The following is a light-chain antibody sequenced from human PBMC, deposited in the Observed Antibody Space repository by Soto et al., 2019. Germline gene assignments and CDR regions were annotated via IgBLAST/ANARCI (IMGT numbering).Light chain of an antibody. V-gene: IGKV1-9*01. Sequence: DIQLTQSPSFLSASVGDRVTITCRASQVISSYLAWYQQKPGKAPKLLIYAASTLQSGVPSRFSGRGSGTEFTLTISSLQPDDFATYYCQQYSSYPFTFGPGTKVDV. J-gene: IGKJ3*01. CDR3: QQYSSYPFT. CDR1: QVISSY. CDR2: AAS.